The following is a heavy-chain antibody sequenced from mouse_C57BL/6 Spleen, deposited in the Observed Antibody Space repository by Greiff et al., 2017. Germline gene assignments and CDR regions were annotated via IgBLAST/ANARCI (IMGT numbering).Heavy chain of an antibody. CDR1: GYSITSGYY. J-gene: IGHJ2*01. V-gene: IGHV3-6*01. CDR2: ISYDGSN. CDR3: ARRSSGSPFDY. Sequence: EVKLQESGPGLVKPSQSLSLTCSVTGYSITSGYYWNWIRQFPGNKLEWMGYISYDGSNNYNPSLKNRISITRDTSKNQFFLKLNSVTTEDTATYYCARRSSGSPFDYWGQGTTLSVSS. D-gene: IGHD3-2*02.